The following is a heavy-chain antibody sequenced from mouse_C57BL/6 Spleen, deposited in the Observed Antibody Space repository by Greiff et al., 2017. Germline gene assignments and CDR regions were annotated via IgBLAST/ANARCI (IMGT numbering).Heavy chain of an antibody. D-gene: IGHD3-2*02. Sequence: VQLQQSGAELVRPGASVTLSCKASGYTFTDYEMHWVKQTPVHGLEWIGAISPETGGTAYNQKFKGKAILTADKSSSTAYMELLSLTSDDSAVYYGTRYGYYSSGHYAMDYWGQGTSVTVSS. CDR2: ISPETGGT. J-gene: IGHJ4*01. CDR1: GYTFTDYE. V-gene: IGHV1-15*01. CDR3: TRYGYYSSGHYAMDY.